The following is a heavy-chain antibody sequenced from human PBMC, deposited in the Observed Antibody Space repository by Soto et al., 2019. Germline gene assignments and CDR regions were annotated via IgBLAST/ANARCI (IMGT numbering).Heavy chain of an antibody. Sequence: EVQLVESGGGLVQPGGSLRLSCAASGFTFSSYSMNWVRQAPGKGPAWVSYISSSSSTIYYADAVKGRFTISRDNAKNSLYLQMNSLRDEETAVYYCAREVVTAIPNWFDPWGQGTLVTVSS. J-gene: IGHJ5*02. CDR3: AREVVTAIPNWFDP. V-gene: IGHV3-48*02. D-gene: IGHD2-21*02. CDR1: GFTFSSYS. CDR2: ISSSSSTI.